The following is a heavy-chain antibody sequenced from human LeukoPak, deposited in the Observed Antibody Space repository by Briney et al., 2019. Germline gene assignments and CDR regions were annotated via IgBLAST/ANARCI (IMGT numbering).Heavy chain of an antibody. CDR3: ARDAVDTAMGDY. CDR2: INPNSGGT. V-gene: IGHV1-2*02. J-gene: IGHJ4*02. D-gene: IGHD5-18*01. CDR1: GYTFTGYY. Sequence: ASVKVSCKASGYTFTGYYMHWVRQAPGQGLEWMGWINPNSGGTNYAQKFQGRVTMTRDTSISTAYVELSRLRSDDTAVYYCARDAVDTAMGDYWGQGTLVTVSS.